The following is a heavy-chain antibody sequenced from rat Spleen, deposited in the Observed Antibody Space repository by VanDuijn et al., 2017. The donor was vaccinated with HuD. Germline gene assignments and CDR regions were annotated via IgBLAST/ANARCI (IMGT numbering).Heavy chain of an antibody. V-gene: IGHV5-7*01. D-gene: IGHD4-3*01. CDR2: ITYDGSST. CDR3: AREGFGVRD. J-gene: IGHJ2*01. CDR1: GFTFSDYN. Sequence: EVQLVESGGGLVQPGRSLKLSCAASGFTFSDYNMAWVRQAPKKGLEWVAIITYDGSSTYYRDSVKGRFTISRDNVESTLYLQMDSLRSGDTAIYYCAREGFGVRDWGQGVMVTVSS.